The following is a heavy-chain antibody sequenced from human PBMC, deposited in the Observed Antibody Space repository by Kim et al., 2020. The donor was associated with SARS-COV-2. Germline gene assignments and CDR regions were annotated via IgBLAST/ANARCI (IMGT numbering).Heavy chain of an antibody. CDR3: AGGHATVVTGLSAFYP. Sequence: ASVKVSCKASGYTFTSYGISWLRQAPGQGLEWMGGIISYNGNTNYAQKLQGRVTMTTDTSTSTAYMELRSLRSDDTAVYYCAGGHATVVTGLSAFYPWGQ. V-gene: IGHV1-18*01. CDR1: GYTFTSYG. D-gene: IGHD4-17*01. CDR2: IISYNGNT. J-gene: IGHJ5*02.